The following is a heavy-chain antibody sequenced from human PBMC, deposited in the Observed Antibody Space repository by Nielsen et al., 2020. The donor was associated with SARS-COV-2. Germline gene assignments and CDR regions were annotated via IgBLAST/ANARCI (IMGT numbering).Heavy chain of an antibody. D-gene: IGHD3-3*01. CDR2: IWYDGSNK. Sequence: GGSLRLSCAASGFTFSSYGMHWVRQAPGKGLEWVAVIWYDGSNKYYADSVKGRFTISRDNSKNTLYLQMNSLRAEDTAVYYCARGEIGGYGMDVWGQGTTVTVSS. V-gene: IGHV3-33*01. CDR1: GFTFSSYG. J-gene: IGHJ6*02. CDR3: ARGEIGGYGMDV.